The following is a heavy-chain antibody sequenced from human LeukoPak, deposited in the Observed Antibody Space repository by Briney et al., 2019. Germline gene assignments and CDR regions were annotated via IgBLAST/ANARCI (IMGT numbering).Heavy chain of an antibody. J-gene: IGHJ5*02. CDR1: GYTFTGYY. D-gene: IGHD6-13*01. V-gene: IGHV1-2*06. Sequence: ASVKVSCKASGYTFTGYYMHWVRQAPGQGLEWMGRINPNSGGTNYAQKFQGRVTMTGDTSISTAYMELSRLRSDDTAVYYCARDGSIKYSSSWYDRWGQGTLVTVSS. CDR3: ARDGSIKYSSSWYDR. CDR2: INPNSGGT.